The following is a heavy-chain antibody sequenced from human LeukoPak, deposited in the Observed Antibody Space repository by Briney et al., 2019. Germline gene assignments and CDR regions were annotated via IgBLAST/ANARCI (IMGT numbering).Heavy chain of an antibody. Sequence: KPSETLSLTCAVYGGSFSGYYWSWIRQPPGKGLEWIGEINHSGSTNYNPSLKSRVTISVDTSKNQFSLKLSSVTAADTAVYYCARDSSGYSLFYWGQGTPVTVSS. CDR2: INHSGST. CDR1: GGSFSGYY. CDR3: ARDSSGYSLFY. D-gene: IGHD3-22*01. J-gene: IGHJ4*02. V-gene: IGHV4-34*01.